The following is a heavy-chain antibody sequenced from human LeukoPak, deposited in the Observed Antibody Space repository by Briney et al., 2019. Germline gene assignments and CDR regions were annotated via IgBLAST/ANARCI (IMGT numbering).Heavy chain of an antibody. CDR2: ISYDGSNK. Sequence: GRSLRLSCAASGFTFSSYGMHWVRQAPGKGLEWVAVISYDGSNKYYADSVKGRFTISRDNSKNTLYLQMNSLRAEDTAVHYCAKISGSPASDYWGQGTLVTVSS. J-gene: IGHJ4*02. D-gene: IGHD1-26*01. CDR3: AKISGSPASDY. V-gene: IGHV3-30*18. CDR1: GFTFSSYG.